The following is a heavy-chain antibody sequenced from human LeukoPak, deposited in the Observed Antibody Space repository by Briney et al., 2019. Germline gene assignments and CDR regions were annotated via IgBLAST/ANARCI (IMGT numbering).Heavy chain of an antibody. V-gene: IGHV1-69*05. J-gene: IGHJ3*02. CDR2: IIPIFGTA. CDR3: ARVWARLESTNAFDI. CDR1: GYTFTSYG. Sequence: GASVKVSCKASGYTFTSYGISWVRQAPGQGLEWMGRIIPIFGTANYAQKFQGRVTITTDESTSTAYMELSSLRSEDTAVYYCARVWARLESTNAFDIWGQGTMVTVSS. D-gene: IGHD3-16*01.